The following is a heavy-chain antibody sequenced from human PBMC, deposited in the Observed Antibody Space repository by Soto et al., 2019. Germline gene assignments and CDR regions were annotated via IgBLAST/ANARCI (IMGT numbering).Heavy chain of an antibody. Sequence: SLRLSCAASGFTVSSNYMSWVRQAPGKGLEWVSVIYSGGSTYYADSVKGRFTISRDNSKNTLYLQMNSLRAEDTAVYYCARARYYDFWSGSSHYYYGMDVWGQGTTVTVSS. CDR1: GFTVSSNY. V-gene: IGHV3-53*01. CDR3: ARARYYDFWSGSSHYYYGMDV. D-gene: IGHD3-3*01. J-gene: IGHJ6*02. CDR2: IYSGGST.